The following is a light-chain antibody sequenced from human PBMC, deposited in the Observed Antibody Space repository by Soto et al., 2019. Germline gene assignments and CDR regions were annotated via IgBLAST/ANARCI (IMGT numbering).Light chain of an antibody. Sequence: QSVLTQPPSVSGAPGQRVTISCTGSGSNIGAGYDVHWYQQLPGTAPKLLISGDTNRPSGVPDRFSASKSGSSASLAITGLQAEDEADYYCQSYDSILDGFGVFGGGTKLPVL. CDR1: GSNIGAGYD. J-gene: IGLJ3*02. V-gene: IGLV1-40*01. CDR3: QSYDSILDGFGV. CDR2: GDT.